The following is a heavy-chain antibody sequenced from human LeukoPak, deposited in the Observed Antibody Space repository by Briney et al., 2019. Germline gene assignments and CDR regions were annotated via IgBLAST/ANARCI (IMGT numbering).Heavy chain of an antibody. J-gene: IGHJ5*02. CDR2: LWHSGRT. Sequence: PSETLSLTCTVSGYSIRSVYYWGWIRQPPGEGLEWIGSLWHSGRTYYNPSLKNRVTISVDTSKNQFSLKLSSVTAADTAVYYCARARGRYCSSTSCYSNWFDPWGQGTLVTVSS. D-gene: IGHD2-2*01. V-gene: IGHV4-38-2*02. CDR3: ARARGRYCSSTSCYSNWFDP. CDR1: GYSIRSVYY.